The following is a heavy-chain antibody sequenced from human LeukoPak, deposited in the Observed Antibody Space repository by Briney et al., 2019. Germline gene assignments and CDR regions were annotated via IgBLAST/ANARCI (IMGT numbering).Heavy chain of an antibody. CDR2: IHYTGST. D-gene: IGHD2-2*01. Sequence: PSETLSLTCTVSGGSISGYYWSWIRQPPGKGLQFIGYIHYTGSTNYNPSLESRDTLSVDTSKNQFSLKLRSVTAADTAVYYCARLSKDTVVLPAAMAHYFDYWGQGTLVTVSS. J-gene: IGHJ4*02. V-gene: IGHV4-59*08. CDR1: GGSISGYY. CDR3: ARLSKDTVVLPAAMAHYFDY.